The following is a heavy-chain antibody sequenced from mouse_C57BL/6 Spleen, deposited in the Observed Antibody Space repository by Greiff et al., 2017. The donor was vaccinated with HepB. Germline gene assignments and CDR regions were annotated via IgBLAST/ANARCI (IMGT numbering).Heavy chain of an antibody. Sequence: VKLQQPGAELVKPGASVKLSCKASGYTFTSYWMHWVKQRPGQGLEWIGMIHPNSGSTNYNEKFKSKATLTVDKSSSTAYMQLSSLTSEDSAVYYCASPGGYGAWFAYWGQGTLVTVSA. V-gene: IGHV1-64*01. CDR1: GYTFTSYW. D-gene: IGHD2-2*01. CDR2: IHPNSGST. J-gene: IGHJ3*01. CDR3: ASPGGYGAWFAY.